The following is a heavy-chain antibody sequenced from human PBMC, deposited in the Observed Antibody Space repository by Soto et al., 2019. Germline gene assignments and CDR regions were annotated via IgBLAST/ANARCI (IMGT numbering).Heavy chain of an antibody. J-gene: IGHJ4*02. V-gene: IGHV1-18*01. Sequence: ASVKVSCKASGYTFTTYDIGWVRQAPGRGLEWMGWISAYNGNTNYVQSLQGRVTMTTDTSTNTAYMELRSLRSDDTAVYYCARERRRPYYDILTGYYPFDYWGQGTLVTVSS. CDR1: GYTFTTYD. D-gene: IGHD3-9*01. CDR3: ARERRRPYYDILTGYYPFDY. CDR2: ISAYNGNT.